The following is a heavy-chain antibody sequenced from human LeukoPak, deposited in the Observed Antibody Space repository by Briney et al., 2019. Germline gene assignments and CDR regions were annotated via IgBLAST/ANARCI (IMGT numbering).Heavy chain of an antibody. Sequence: GGSLRLSCEASGFSFSFYSMNWVRQAPGKGLEWVSSISSTGSYIYSADSLKGRFTISRDNAKNSLYLQMNSLRAEDTAVYYCARDLMGIAYRGAFYYWGQGTLVTVSS. CDR2: ISSTGSYI. CDR3: ARDLMGIAYRGAFYY. V-gene: IGHV3-21*04. J-gene: IGHJ4*02. D-gene: IGHD6-13*01. CDR1: GFSFSFYS.